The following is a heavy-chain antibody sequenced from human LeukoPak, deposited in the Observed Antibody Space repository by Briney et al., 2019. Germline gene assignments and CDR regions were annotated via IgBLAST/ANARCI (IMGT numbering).Heavy chain of an antibody. CDR3: ARGLEQWLVHDYFDY. V-gene: IGHV5-51*01. CDR1: GYSFTSYW. CDR2: IYPGDSDT. Sequence: GESLKISCKGSGYSFTSYWIGWVRQMPRKGLEWMGIIYPGDSDTRYSPSFQGQVTISADKSISTAYLQWSSLKASDTAMYYCARGLEQWLVHDYFDYWGQGTLVTVSS. J-gene: IGHJ4*02. D-gene: IGHD6-19*01.